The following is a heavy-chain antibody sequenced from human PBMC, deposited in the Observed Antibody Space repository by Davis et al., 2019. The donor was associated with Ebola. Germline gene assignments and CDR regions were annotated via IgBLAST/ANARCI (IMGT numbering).Heavy chain of an antibody. D-gene: IGHD4-23*01. Sequence: GESLKISCKGSGYSFTSYWIGWVRQMPGKGLEWMGIIYPGDSDTKYGPSFQGQVTISADKSISTAYLQWSSLKASDTAMYYCARRTAVLSSTVVTGFDYWGQGTLVTVSS. J-gene: IGHJ4*02. CDR3: ARRTAVLSSTVVTGFDY. CDR2: IYPGDSDT. V-gene: IGHV5-51*01. CDR1: GYSFTSYW.